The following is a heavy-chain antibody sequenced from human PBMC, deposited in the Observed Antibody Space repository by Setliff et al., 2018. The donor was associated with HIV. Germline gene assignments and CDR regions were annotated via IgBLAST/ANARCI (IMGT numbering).Heavy chain of an antibody. CDR2: ISSSGTT. D-gene: IGHD2-15*01. Sequence: LSLTCVVSDDSFSNYDWTWIRQPPGKALEWIGYISSSGTTNYNPSLRSRVTISIETSNTRFSLWLRSVTAADTATYFCARLGRAIDDGGSSLRLDFWGQGMLVTAPQ. CDR1: DDSFSNYD. CDR3: ARLGRAIDDGGSSLRLDF. V-gene: IGHV4-4*09. J-gene: IGHJ4*02.